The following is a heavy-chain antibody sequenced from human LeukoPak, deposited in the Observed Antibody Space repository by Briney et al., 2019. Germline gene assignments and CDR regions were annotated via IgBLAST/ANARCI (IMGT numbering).Heavy chain of an antibody. V-gene: IGHV1-2*04. CDR3: AREQGYSYGLGY. D-gene: IGHD5-18*01. CDR1: GYTLTELS. J-gene: IGHJ4*02. Sequence: ASVKVSCKVSGYTLTELSMHWVRQAPGKGLEWMGWINPNSGGTNYAQKFQGWVTMTRDTSISTAYMELSRLRSDDTAVYYCAREQGYSYGLGYWGQGTLVTVSS. CDR2: INPNSGGT.